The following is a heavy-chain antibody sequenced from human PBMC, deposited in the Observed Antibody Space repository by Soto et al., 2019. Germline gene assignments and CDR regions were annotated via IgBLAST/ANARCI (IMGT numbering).Heavy chain of an antibody. CDR3: ARHVGVLIVVVLASWFDP. D-gene: IGHD2-15*01. Sequence: SETLSLTCTVSGGPISSSSYYCGWIRQPPGKGLYLLGSIYYIVSPYYNPSLKSLVTISVDTSKNQFSLKLSSVTAADTALYYCARHVGVLIVVVLASWFDPWGQGTLVTVSS. CDR2: IYYIVSP. CDR1: GGPISSSSYY. V-gene: IGHV4-39*01. J-gene: IGHJ5*02.